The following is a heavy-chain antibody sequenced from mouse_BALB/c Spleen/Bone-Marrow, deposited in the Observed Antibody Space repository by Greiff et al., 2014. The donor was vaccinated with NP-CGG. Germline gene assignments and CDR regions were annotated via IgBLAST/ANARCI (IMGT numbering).Heavy chain of an antibody. J-gene: IGHJ2*01. Sequence: VQLKESGAELVKPGASVKLSCTASGFNIKDTYMHWVKQRPEQGLGWIGRIDPANGNTKYDPKFQGKATITADTSSNTAYLQLSSLTSEDTAVNYCAYGSSYDYFDYWGQGTTLTVSS. D-gene: IGHD1-1*01. V-gene: IGHV14-3*02. CDR3: AYGSSYDYFDY. CDR1: GFNIKDTY. CDR2: IDPANGNT.